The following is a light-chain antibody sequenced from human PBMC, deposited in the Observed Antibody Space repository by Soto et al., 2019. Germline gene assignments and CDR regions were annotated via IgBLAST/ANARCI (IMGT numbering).Light chain of an antibody. J-gene: IGKJ4*01. CDR2: KAS. Sequence: DIQMTQSPSTLSASVGDRVTITCRASQTISNSLAWYQQKPGKAPNLLIYKASSLESGVTSRFSGSGSGREFTLTISSLQPDDFATYYCRQYVSYPVTFGGGTKVEMK. CDR3: RQYVSYPVT. CDR1: QTISNS. V-gene: IGKV1-5*03.